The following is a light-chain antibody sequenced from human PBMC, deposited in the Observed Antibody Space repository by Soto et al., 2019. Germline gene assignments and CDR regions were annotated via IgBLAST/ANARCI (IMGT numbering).Light chain of an antibody. CDR1: QSLVHSDGIAY. V-gene: IGKV2-30*02. CDR2: KVS. J-gene: IGKJ5*01. CDR3: MQGTHWPIT. Sequence: DVVMTQSPLSLPVTLGQPASISCRSNQSLVHSDGIAYFSWFQQRPGRSPRRLIYKVSNRDSGVPARCSGSGAGTEVALKISRVEAEDGGVYYCMQGTHWPITVGQGTRREIK.